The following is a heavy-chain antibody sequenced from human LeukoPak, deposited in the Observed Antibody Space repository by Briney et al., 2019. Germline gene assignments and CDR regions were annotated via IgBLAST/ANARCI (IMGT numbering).Heavy chain of an antibody. CDR2: ISISSTTI. J-gene: IGHJ4*02. D-gene: IGHD3-3*01. CDR1: GFTFSSYS. Sequence: PGGSLRLSCAASGFTFSSYSMNRVRQAPGKGLEWVSYISISSTTIYYADSVKGRFTISRDNAKNSLYLQMNSLSDEDTAVYYCARADAYWSGYHFDHWGQGTLVTVSS. CDR3: ARADAYWSGYHFDH. V-gene: IGHV3-48*02.